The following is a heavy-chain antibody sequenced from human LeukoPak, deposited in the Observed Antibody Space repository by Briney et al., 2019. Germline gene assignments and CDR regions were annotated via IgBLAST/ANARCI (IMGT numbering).Heavy chain of an antibody. V-gene: IGHV3-21*01. CDR3: ARAKDSSSPPLDY. J-gene: IGHJ4*02. Sequence: PGGSLRLSCAASGFTFSSYSMNWVRQAPGKGLEWVSSISSSSSYIYYADSVKGRFTISRDNAENSLYLQMNSLRAEDTAVYYCARAKDSSSPPLDYWGQGTLVTVSS. CDR2: ISSSSSYI. D-gene: IGHD6-6*01. CDR1: GFTFSSYS.